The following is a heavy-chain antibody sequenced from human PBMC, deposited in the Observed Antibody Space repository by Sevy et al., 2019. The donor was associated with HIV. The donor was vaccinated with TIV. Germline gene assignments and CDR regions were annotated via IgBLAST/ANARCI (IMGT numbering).Heavy chain of an antibody. CDR1: GDSVSSSSVA. J-gene: IGHJ5*02. D-gene: IGHD3-3*01. V-gene: IGHV6-1*01. Sequence: QSQTLSLTCAISGDSVSSSSVAWNWIRQSPSSGLEWLGRTYYRSKWYNDYALSVKKRIIISPDTSKNQLSLQLNSVTPEDTVVYFCARAITIFGLTIMLDPWGLGTLVTVSS. CDR3: ARAITIFGLTIMLDP. CDR2: TYYRSKWYN.